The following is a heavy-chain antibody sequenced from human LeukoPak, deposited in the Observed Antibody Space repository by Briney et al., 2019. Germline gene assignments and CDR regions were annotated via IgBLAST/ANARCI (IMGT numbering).Heavy chain of an antibody. V-gene: IGHV3-30*18. CDR1: GFTFSSYG. CDR2: ISYDGSNK. D-gene: IGHD3-22*01. J-gene: IGHJ4*02. CDR3: AKEDEYYDSSGYYPPFFDY. Sequence: GGSLRLSCAASGFTFSSYGMHWVRQAPGKGLEWVAVISYDGSNKYYADSVKGRFTISRDNSKSTLYLQMNSLRAEDTAVYYCAKEDEYYDSSGYYPPFFDYWGQGTLVTVSS.